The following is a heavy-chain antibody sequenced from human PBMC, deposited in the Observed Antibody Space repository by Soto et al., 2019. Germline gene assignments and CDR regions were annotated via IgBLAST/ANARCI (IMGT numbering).Heavy chain of an antibody. V-gene: IGHV3-30*19. Sequence: QVQLVESGGGVVQPGTSLRLSCVGSGFTFRSYVIHWVSQAPGKGLEWVALTSYDGSGKYYGASVRGRFTISRDNSRNTVDLQMDSLRLEDTALYYCARWGTTGGLDVWGQGTLVSVSS. J-gene: IGHJ1*01. D-gene: IGHD3-16*01. CDR1: GFTFRSYV. CDR3: ARWGTTGGLDV. CDR2: TSYDGSGK.